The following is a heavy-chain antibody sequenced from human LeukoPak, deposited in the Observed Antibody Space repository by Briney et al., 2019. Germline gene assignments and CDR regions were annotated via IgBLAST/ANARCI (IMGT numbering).Heavy chain of an antibody. CDR1: GGTFSSYA. Sequence: SVKVSCKASGGTFSSYAISWVRQAPGQGLEWMGGISPIFGTANYAQTFQGRVTITTDESTSTAYMELSSLRSEDTAVYYCARGNSSSWYVGDPHWFAPWGQGTLVTVSS. CDR3: ARGNSSSWYVGDPHWFAP. V-gene: IGHV1-69*05. J-gene: IGHJ5*02. D-gene: IGHD6-13*01. CDR2: ISPIFGTA.